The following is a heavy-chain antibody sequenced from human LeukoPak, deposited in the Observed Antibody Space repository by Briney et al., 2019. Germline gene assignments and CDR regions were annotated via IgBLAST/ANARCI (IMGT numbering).Heavy chain of an antibody. CDR1: GYTFTGNY. V-gene: IGHV1-18*04. CDR3: ARDVVGASGGDYYYGMDV. J-gene: IGHJ6*02. Sequence: ASVKVSCKASGYTFTGNYMHWVRQAPGQGLEWMGWISAYNGNTNYAQKLQGRVTMTTDTSTSTAYMEPRSLRSDDTAVYYCARDVVGASGGDYYYGMDVWGQGTTVTVSS. D-gene: IGHD1-26*01. CDR2: ISAYNGNT.